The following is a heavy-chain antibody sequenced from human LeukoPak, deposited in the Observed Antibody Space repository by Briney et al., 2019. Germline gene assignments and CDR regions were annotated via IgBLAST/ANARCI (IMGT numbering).Heavy chain of an antibody. D-gene: IGHD6-13*01. V-gene: IGHV3-23*01. CDR3: ARVAAAAGTVDYFDY. CDR2: ISGSGGST. J-gene: IGHJ4*02. CDR1: GFTFSSYA. Sequence: GGSLRLSCAASGFTFSSYAMSWVRQAPGKGLEWVSAISGSGGSTYYADSVKGRFTISRDNSKNTLYLQMNSLRAEDTAVYYCARVAAAAGTVDYFDYWGQGTLVTVSS.